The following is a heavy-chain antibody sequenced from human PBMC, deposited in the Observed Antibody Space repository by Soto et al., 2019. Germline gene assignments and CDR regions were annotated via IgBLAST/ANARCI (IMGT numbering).Heavy chain of an antibody. CDR1: GYTFTSYD. Sequence: QVQLVQSGAEVKKPGASVKVSCKASGYTFTSYDINWVRQATGQGLEWMGWMNPNSGNTGDAQKFQGRVTMTRNTSIITAYMELSSLRSEATAVYYCARPRSGSYYYGMDVWGQGTAVTVSS. V-gene: IGHV1-8*01. CDR2: MNPNSGNT. J-gene: IGHJ6*02. D-gene: IGHD3-3*01. CDR3: ARPRSGSYYYGMDV.